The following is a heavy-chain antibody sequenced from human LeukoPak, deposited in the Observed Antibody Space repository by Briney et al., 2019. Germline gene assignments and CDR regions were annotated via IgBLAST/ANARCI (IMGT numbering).Heavy chain of an antibody. D-gene: IGHD3-3*01. CDR2: IYHSGST. V-gene: IGHV4-4*02. CDR3: ARRSWSGYYLA. Sequence: SGTLSLTCAVSGGSISSSNWWSWVRQPPGKGLEWIGEIYHSGSTNYNPSLKSRVTISVDTSKNQFSLKLSSVTAADTAVYYCARRSWSGYYLAWGQGTLVTVSS. CDR1: GGSISSSNW. J-gene: IGHJ5*02.